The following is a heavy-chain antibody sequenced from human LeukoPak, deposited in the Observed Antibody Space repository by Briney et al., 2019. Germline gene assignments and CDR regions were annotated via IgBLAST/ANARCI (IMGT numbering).Heavy chain of an antibody. Sequence: GRSLRLSCAASGFTFSSYEMHWVRQAPGKGLEWVTLISYDGTNKYYADSVKGRFTVSRDNSNNTVFLQMHSLSAEDTAVYYCARVSGCSGGICTSLKYWGLGTLVTVSS. CDR3: ARVSGCSGGICTSLKY. V-gene: IGHV3-30*04. CDR2: ISYDGTNK. D-gene: IGHD2-15*01. J-gene: IGHJ4*02. CDR1: GFTFSSYE.